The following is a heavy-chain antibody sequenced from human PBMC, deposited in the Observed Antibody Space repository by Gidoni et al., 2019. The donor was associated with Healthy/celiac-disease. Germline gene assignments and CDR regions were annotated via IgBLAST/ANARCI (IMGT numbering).Heavy chain of an antibody. Sequence: GSTYYNPSLKSRVTISVDTSKNQFSLKLSSVTAADTAVYYCARGGIAAAGDAFDIWGQGTMVTVSS. D-gene: IGHD6-13*01. CDR3: ARGGIAAAGDAFDI. V-gene: IGHV4-39*01. CDR2: GST. J-gene: IGHJ3*02.